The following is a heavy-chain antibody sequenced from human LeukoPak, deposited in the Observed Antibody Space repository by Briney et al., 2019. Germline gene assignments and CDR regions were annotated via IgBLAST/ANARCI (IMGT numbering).Heavy chain of an antibody. CDR1: GFTFSSYA. J-gene: IGHJ4*02. D-gene: IGHD3-9*01. Sequence: PGGSLRLSCAASGFTFSSYAMHWVRQAPGKGLEWVANIKQDGSEKYYVDSVKGRFTISRDNAKNSLYLQMNSLRAEDTAVYYCARESDILTGYHGAFDYWGQGTLVTVSS. V-gene: IGHV3-7*01. CDR2: IKQDGSEK. CDR3: ARESDILTGYHGAFDY.